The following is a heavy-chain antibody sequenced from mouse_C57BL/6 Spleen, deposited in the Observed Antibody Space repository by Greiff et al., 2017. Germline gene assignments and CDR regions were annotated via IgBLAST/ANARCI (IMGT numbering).Heavy chain of an antibody. D-gene: IGHD2-3*01. J-gene: IGHJ3*01. CDR3: ARVGDGYYLAWFAY. V-gene: IGHV1-53*01. CDR1: GYTFTSYW. CDR2: ITPSNGGT. Sequence: QVQLQQPGTELVKPGASVKLSCKASGYTFTSYWMHWVKQRPGQGLEWIGNITPSNGGTHSNEKIKSKATLTVDKSSSTAYMQLSSLTSEDSAVYYCARVGDGYYLAWFAYWGQGTLVTVSA.